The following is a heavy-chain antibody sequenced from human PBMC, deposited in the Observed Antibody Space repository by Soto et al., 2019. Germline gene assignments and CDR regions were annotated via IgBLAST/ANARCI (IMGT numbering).Heavy chain of an antibody. CDR3: AKAQYFLNDDYDCWSGYLVPRHAFDS. V-gene: IGHV3-9*01. J-gene: IGHJ3*02. CDR2: ISWNSGSI. CDR1: GFTFDDYA. D-gene: IGHD3-3*01. Sequence: PGGSLRLSCAASGFTFDDYAMHWVRQAPGKGLEWVSGISWNSGSIGYADSVKGRFTISRDNAKNSLYLQMNSLRAEDTALYYCAKAQYFLNDDYDCWSGYLVPRHAFDSWGQGTMVTVSS.